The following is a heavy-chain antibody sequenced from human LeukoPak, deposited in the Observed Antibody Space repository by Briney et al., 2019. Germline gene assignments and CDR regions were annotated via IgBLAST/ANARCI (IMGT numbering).Heavy chain of an antibody. CDR1: GFTFNNAW. CDR3: TTSTMTHDAFDI. V-gene: IGHV3-15*01. J-gene: IGHJ3*02. CDR2: IKSQIDGGTT. D-gene: IGHD4-17*01. Sequence: GGSLRLSCAASGFTFNNAWMTWVRQDPGKGLEWVGRIKSQIDGGTTDYAAPVKGRFTISRDDSRNTLFLQMNSLKSEDTAVYYCTTSTMTHDAFDIWGQGTMVTVSS.